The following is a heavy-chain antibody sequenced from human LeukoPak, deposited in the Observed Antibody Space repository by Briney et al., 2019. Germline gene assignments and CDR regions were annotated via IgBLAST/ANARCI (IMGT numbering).Heavy chain of an antibody. CDR3: AREPIVVVPAANNYMDV. D-gene: IGHD2-2*01. V-gene: IGHV4-34*01. CDR1: GGSFSGYY. CDR2: INHSGST. J-gene: IGHJ6*03. Sequence: SETLSLTCAVYGGSFSGYYWSWIRQPPGKGLEWIGEINHSGSTNYNPSLKSRVTISVDTSKSQFSLKLSSVTAADTAVYYCAREPIVVVPAANNYMDVWGKGTTVTVSS.